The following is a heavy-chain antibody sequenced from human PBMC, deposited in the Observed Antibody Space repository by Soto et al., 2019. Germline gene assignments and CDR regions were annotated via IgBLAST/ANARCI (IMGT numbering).Heavy chain of an antibody. V-gene: IGHV4-4*02. CDR2: IYHSGST. J-gene: IGHJ6*02. Sequence: SETLSLTCAVSGGSISSSNWWRWVRQPPGKGLEWIGEIYHSGSTNYNPSLKSRVTISVDKSKNQFSLKLSSVTAADTAVYYCARATTVHYYYGMDVWGQGTTVTVSS. CDR1: GGSISSSNW. CDR3: ARATTVHYYYGMDV. D-gene: IGHD4-17*01.